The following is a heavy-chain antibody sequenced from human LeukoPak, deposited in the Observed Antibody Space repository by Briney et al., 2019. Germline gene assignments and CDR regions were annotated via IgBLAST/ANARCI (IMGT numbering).Heavy chain of an antibody. CDR3: ARDLEVSNWDIVVVPAAINYYYYGMDV. V-gene: IGHV1-69*04. CDR2: IIPILGIA. J-gene: IGHJ6*02. D-gene: IGHD2-2*01. CDR1: GGTFSSYT. Sequence: SVKVSCKASGGTFSSYTISWVRQAPGQGLEWMGRIIPILGIANYAQKFQGRVTITADKSTSTAYMELSSLRSEDTAVYYCARDLEVSNWDIVVVPAAINYYYYGMDVWGQETTVTVSS.